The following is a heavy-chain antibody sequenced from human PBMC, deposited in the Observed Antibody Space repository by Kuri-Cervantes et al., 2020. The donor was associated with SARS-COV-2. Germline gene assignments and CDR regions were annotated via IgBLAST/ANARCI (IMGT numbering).Heavy chain of an antibody. CDR1: GYTFTSYG. CDR3: ARAFCSSTSCYYFDY. CDR2: ISAYNGNT. V-gene: IGHV1-18*01. J-gene: IGHJ4*02. D-gene: IGHD2-2*01. Sequence: ASVKVSCKASGYTFTSYGISWVRQAPGQGLEWMGCISAYNGNTNYAQKLQGRVTMTTDTSTSTAYMELRSLRSDDTAVYYCARAFCSSTSCYYFDYWGQGTLVTVSS.